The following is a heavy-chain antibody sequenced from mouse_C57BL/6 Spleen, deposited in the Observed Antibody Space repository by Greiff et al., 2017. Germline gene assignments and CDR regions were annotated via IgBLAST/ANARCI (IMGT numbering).Heavy chain of an antibody. V-gene: IGHV5-16*01. CDR1: GFTFSDYY. CDR2: INYDGSST. Sequence: DVKLVESEGGLVQPGSSMKLSCTASGFTFSDYYMAWVRQVPEKGLEWVANINYDGSSTYYLDSLKSRFIISRDNAKNILYLQMSSLKSEDTATDYCARVPLYDGYAMDYWGQGTSVTVSS. CDR3: ARVPLYDGYAMDY. J-gene: IGHJ4*01. D-gene: IGHD2-12*01.